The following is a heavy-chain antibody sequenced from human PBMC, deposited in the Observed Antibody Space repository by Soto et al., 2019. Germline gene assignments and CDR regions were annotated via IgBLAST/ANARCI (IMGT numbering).Heavy chain of an antibody. Sequence: SETLSLTCSVSGGSISSGGYYWSWIRQHPGKGLEWIGYIYYSGSTYYNPSLKSRVTISVDTSKNQFSLKLSSVTAADTAVYYCARVKLYSSGRAYDYWGQGTLVTVSS. CDR2: IYYSGST. V-gene: IGHV4-31*03. J-gene: IGHJ4*02. CDR1: GGSISSGGYY. CDR3: ARVKLYSSGRAYDY. D-gene: IGHD6-19*01.